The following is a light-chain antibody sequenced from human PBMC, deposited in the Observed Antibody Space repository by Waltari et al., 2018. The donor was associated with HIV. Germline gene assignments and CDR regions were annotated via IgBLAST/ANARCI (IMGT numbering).Light chain of an antibody. CDR3: HVWDSRSDVV. J-gene: IGLJ3*02. CDR2: DVR. V-gene: IGLV3-21*04. CDR1: NTGGKS. Sequence: SYVLTQPPSLAVAPGMTATLTCAGDNTGGKSVHWYQQKAGPAPVVVIYDVRVRPSETPQRFSGSNSGNTATRTVSGVEVGDEADYSCHVWDSRSDVVFGGGTKLTVL.